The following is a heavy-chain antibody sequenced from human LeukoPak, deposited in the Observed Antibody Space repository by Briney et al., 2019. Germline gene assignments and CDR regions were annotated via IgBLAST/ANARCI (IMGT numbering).Heavy chain of an antibody. Sequence: ASVKVSCKASGYTFSNYYIHWVRQAPGQGPEWMGIINPSGGSTTYAQKFQGRVTMTRDTSTSTVYMELSSLRSEDTAVYYCARDPLPNFYDSSGYYYFDYWGQGTLVTVSS. CDR2: INPSGGST. J-gene: IGHJ4*02. D-gene: IGHD3-22*01. V-gene: IGHV1-46*01. CDR3: ARDPLPNFYDSSGYYYFDY. CDR1: GYTFSNYY.